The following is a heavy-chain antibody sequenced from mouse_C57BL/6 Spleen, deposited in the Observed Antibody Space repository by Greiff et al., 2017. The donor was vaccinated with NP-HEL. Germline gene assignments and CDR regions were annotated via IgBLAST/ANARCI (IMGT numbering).Heavy chain of an antibody. J-gene: IGHJ1*03. D-gene: IGHD1-1*01. V-gene: IGHV1-80*01. CDR3: ARYGSSYWYFDV. CDR2: IYPGDGDT. Sequence: QVQLKQSGAELVKPGASVKISCKASGYAFSSYWMNWVKQRPGKGLEWIGQIYPGDGDTNYNGKFKGKATLTADKSSSTAYMQLSSLTSEDSAVYFCARYGSSYWYFDVWGTGTTVTVSS. CDR1: GYAFSSYW.